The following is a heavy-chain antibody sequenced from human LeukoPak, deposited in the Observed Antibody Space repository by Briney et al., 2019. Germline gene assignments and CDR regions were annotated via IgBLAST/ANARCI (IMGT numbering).Heavy chain of an antibody. CDR3: ARVKSPYDSSGYWFDP. J-gene: IGHJ5*02. D-gene: IGHD3-22*01. V-gene: IGHV1-3*01. Sequence: ASVKVSCKASGYTFTSYAMHWVRQAPGQRLEWMGWINAGNGNTKYSQKFQGRVTITRDTSASTAYMELSSLRSEDTAVYYCARVKSPYDSSGYWFDPWGQGTLVTVSS. CDR1: GYTFTSYA. CDR2: INAGNGNT.